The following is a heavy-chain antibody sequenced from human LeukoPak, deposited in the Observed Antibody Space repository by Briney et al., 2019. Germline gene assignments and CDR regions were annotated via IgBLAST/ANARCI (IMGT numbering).Heavy chain of an antibody. Sequence: GGSLRLSCAASGFTVSSNYMSWVRQAPGKGLEWVSVIYSGGSTYYADSVKGRFTISRDNSKNTLYLQMNSLRAEDTAVYYCARAGYCSGGSCYSHFDYWGQGTLVTVSS. D-gene: IGHD2-15*01. CDR2: IYSGGST. J-gene: IGHJ4*02. CDR1: GFTVSSNY. CDR3: ARAGYCSGGSCYSHFDY. V-gene: IGHV3-53*01.